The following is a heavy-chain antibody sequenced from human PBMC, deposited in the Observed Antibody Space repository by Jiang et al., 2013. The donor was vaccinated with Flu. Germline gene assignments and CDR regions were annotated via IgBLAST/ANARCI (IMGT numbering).Heavy chain of an antibody. CDR2: ISAYNGNT. J-gene: IGHJ4*02. CDR1: GYTFTSYG. D-gene: IGHD1-7*01. V-gene: IGHV1-18*01. Sequence: GAEVKKPGASVKVSCKASGYTFTSYGISWVRQAPGQGLEWMGWISAYNGNTNYAQKLQGRVTMTTDTSTSTAYMELRSLRSDDTAVYYCARDEAYNWNYGSRLDPIDYWGQGTLVTVSS. CDR3: ARDEAYNWNYGSRLDPIDY.